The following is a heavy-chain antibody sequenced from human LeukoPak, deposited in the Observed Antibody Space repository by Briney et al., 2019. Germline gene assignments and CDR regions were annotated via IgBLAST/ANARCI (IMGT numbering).Heavy chain of an antibody. CDR2: ISSSGSTI. V-gene: IGHV3-11*01. Sequence: GGSLRLSCAASGFTISDYYMSWIRQAPGKGLEWVSYISSSGSTIYYADSVKGRFTISRDNAKNSLYLQMNSLRAEDTAVYYCARVSVRGVISDYWGQGTLVTVSS. CDR3: ARVSVRGVISDY. CDR1: GFTISDYY. J-gene: IGHJ4*02. D-gene: IGHD3-10*02.